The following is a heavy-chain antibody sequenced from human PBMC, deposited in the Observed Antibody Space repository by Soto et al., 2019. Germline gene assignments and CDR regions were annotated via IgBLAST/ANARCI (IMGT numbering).Heavy chain of an antibody. V-gene: IGHV1-69*18. Sequence: QVPLVQSGAEVRKPGSSVRVSCKASGGSFSTYPITWVRQAPGQGLEWMGRITPILKTSNTAQKFQGRVTLSADESTGTAYMELSSLIPEDSAVYYCARDLAVSGLDAWGQGTLITVSS. D-gene: IGHD6-19*01. CDR3: ARDLAVSGLDA. J-gene: IGHJ5*02. CDR1: GGSFSTYP. CDR2: ITPILKTS.